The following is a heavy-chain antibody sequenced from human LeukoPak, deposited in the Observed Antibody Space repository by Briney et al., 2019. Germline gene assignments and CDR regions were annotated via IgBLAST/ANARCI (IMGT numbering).Heavy chain of an antibody. CDR3: ASSPGGTGAFDI. J-gene: IGHJ3*02. CDR1: GGSISSYY. CDR2: IYYSGST. Sequence: SETLSLTCTVSGGSISSYYWSWIRHPPGKGLEWIGYIYYSGSTNYNPSLKSRVTISVDTSKNQFSLKLSSVTAADTAVYYCASSPGGTGAFDIWGQGTMVTVSS. V-gene: IGHV4-59*01. D-gene: IGHD1-1*01.